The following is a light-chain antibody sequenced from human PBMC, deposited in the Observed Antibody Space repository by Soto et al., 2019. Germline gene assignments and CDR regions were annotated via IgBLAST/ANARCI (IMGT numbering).Light chain of an antibody. Sequence: DIHMTQSPATLSASVGDRVTITCRASQSISTWLAWYQQKPGKAPKLLIYWASSLESGVPSRFSGSGSGTEFTLTISSLQPDDFATDYCQHYTTYSGTFGPGTKVYIK. CDR2: WAS. V-gene: IGKV1-5*03. J-gene: IGKJ3*01. CDR1: QSISTW. CDR3: QHYTTYSGT.